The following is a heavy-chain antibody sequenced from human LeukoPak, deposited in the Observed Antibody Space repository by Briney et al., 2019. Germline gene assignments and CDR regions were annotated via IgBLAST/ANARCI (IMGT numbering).Heavy chain of an antibody. V-gene: IGHV1-69*13. Sequence: GASVKVSCKASGGTFSSYAISWVRQAPGQGLEWMGGIIPIFGTANYAQKFQGRVTITADESTSTAYMELRSLRSDDTAVYYCARDPPYDPPDYWGQGTLVTVSS. CDR3: ARDPPYDPPDY. D-gene: IGHD3-3*01. CDR1: GGTFSSYA. CDR2: IIPIFGTA. J-gene: IGHJ4*02.